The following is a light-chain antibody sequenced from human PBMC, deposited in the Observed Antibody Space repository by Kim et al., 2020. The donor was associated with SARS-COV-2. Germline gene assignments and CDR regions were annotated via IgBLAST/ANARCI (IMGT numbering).Light chain of an antibody. V-gene: IGLV1-40*01. Sequence: QSVLTQPPSVSGAPGQRVTISCTGSSSNIGAGYDVHWYQQLPGTAPKLLIYGNSNRPSGVPDQFSGSKSGTSASLAITGLQAEDEADYYCQSYDSSLSVYVFGTGTKVTVL. CDR3: QSYDSSLSVYV. CDR2: GNS. J-gene: IGLJ1*01. CDR1: SSNIGAGYD.